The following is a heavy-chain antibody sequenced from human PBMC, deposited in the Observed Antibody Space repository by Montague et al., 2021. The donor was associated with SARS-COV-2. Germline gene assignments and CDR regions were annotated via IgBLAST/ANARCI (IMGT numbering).Heavy chain of an antibody. J-gene: IGHJ4*02. D-gene: IGHD3-9*01. Sequence: SETLSLTCVVSGDSISTANWWTWGLLPPGKGLEWVGEIFYTGSTKYKPSLKSRVSMSVDKAWNQFSLRLTSVTAADTAFYYCVRNPHYDGLNGPPDFWDQGTLVTVSS. CDR3: VRNPHYDGLNGPPDF. V-gene: IGHV4-4*02. CDR2: IFYTGST. CDR1: GDSISTANW.